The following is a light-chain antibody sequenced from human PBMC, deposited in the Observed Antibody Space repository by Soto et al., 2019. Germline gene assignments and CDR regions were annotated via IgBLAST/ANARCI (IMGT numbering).Light chain of an antibody. Sequence: QLVLTQSPSASASLGASVKLTCTLNSGHSNYAITWHQQQPEKGPRYLMKVKSDGRHSKGDGIPDRFSGSSSGAERYLTISSLQSEDEADYYCQTWGTGIQVFGGGTKLTVL. V-gene: IGLV4-69*01. CDR3: QTWGTGIQV. CDR1: SGHSNYA. CDR2: VKSDGRH. J-gene: IGLJ2*01.